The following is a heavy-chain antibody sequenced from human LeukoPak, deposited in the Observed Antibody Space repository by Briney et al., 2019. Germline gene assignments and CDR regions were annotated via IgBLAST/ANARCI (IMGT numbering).Heavy chain of an antibody. CDR1: GFTFSNAW. Sequence: PGGSLRLSCTASGFTFSNAWMSWVRQAPGKGLEWVALIWYDGSNKYYADSVKGRFTISRDNSKNTLYLQMNSLRAEDTAVYYCAREGPRGNSQFDYWGQGTLVTVSS. CDR2: IWYDGSNK. V-gene: IGHV3-33*08. J-gene: IGHJ4*02. CDR3: AREGPRGNSQFDY. D-gene: IGHD2/OR15-2a*01.